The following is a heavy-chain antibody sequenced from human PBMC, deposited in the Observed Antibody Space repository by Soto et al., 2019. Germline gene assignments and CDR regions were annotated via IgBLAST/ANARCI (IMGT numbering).Heavy chain of an antibody. CDR2: ISSSSDTI. Sequence: EVQLVESGGGLVQPGGSLRLSYAASGFTFSTYSMNWVRQAPGKGLEWVSYISSSSDTIYYADSMKGRFTISRDNAKNSLFLQMNSLRDDDTAVYYCARVGSVTAPSRYFDLWGRGTLVTVSS. V-gene: IGHV3-48*02. J-gene: IGHJ2*01. CDR3: ARVGSVTAPSRYFDL. D-gene: IGHD4-17*01. CDR1: GFTFSTYS.